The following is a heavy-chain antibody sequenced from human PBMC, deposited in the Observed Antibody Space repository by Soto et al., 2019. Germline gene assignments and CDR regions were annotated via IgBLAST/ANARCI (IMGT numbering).Heavy chain of an antibody. J-gene: IGHJ4*02. CDR3: AGSITGAGLGTY. Sequence: SETLSLTCTVSGGSISSYYWSWIRQPPGKGLEWIGYIYYSGSPKYNPSLESRVTISVDTSKSQFSLKLSSVTAADTAVYYCAGSITGAGLGTYWGQGNLVTVSS. CDR1: GGSISSYY. V-gene: IGHV4-59*08. CDR2: IYYSGSP. D-gene: IGHD6-13*01.